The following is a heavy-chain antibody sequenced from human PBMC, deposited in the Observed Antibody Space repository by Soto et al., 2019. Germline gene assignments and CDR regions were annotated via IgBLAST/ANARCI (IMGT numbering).Heavy chain of an antibody. Sequence: GGSLRLSCAASGFSFDDYAMHWGRQAPGKGLEWVTGISLNSGTIGYADSVKGRFTISRDNAKNSLYLQMNSLRAEDTALYYCARDVWSRASGPPDSWGQGTLVTVSS. CDR3: ARDVWSRASGPPDS. CDR2: ISLNSGTI. V-gene: IGHV3-9*01. J-gene: IGHJ4*02. D-gene: IGHD3-10*01. CDR1: GFSFDDYA.